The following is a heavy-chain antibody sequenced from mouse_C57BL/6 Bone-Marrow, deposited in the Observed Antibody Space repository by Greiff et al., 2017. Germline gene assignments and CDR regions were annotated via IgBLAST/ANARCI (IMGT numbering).Heavy chain of an antibody. CDR2: ICPGSGST. D-gene: IGHD1-1*01. Sequence: VQLQQSGPELVKPGASVKISCKASGYTFTDYYINWVKQRPGQGLEWIGWICPGSGSTYYNEKFKGKATLTVDKSSSTAYMLLSSLTSEDSAFYFCARSYPFYYYGRSYYFDYWGQGTTLTVSS. J-gene: IGHJ2*01. V-gene: IGHV1-75*01. CDR1: GYTFTDYY. CDR3: ARSYPFYYYGRSYYFDY.